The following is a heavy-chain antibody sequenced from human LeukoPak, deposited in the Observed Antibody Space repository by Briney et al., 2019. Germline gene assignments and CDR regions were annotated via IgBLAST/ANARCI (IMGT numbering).Heavy chain of an antibody. CDR1: GGSTSSTNYY. V-gene: IGHV3-23*01. Sequence: SSETLSLTCTVSGGSTSSTNYYWGWIRQPPGKDLEWVSVISGSGRSTYYADSVKGRFTISRDNSKNTLYMQMNSLRAEDTAVYYCAKERSIVATIPHHWGQGILVTVSS. J-gene: IGHJ5*02. CDR3: AKERSIVATIPHH. D-gene: IGHD5-12*01. CDR2: ISGSGRST.